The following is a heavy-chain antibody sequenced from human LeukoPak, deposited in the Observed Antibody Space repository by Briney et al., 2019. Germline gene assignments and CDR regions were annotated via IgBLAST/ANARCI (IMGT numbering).Heavy chain of an antibody. Sequence: SETLSLTCTVSGGSISSYYWSWIRQPPGKGLEWIGYIYYSGSTNYNPSLKSRVTISVDTSKNQFSLKLNSVTAADTAVYYCAREISSSWDYWGQGTLVTVSS. D-gene: IGHD6-13*01. CDR3: AREISSSWDY. J-gene: IGHJ4*02. CDR1: GGSISSYY. CDR2: IYYSGST. V-gene: IGHV4-59*12.